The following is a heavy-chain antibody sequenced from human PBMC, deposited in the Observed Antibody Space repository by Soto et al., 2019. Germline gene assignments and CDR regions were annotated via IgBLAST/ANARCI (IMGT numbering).Heavy chain of an antibody. CDR1: GGSISGSSYY. Sequence: SETLSLTCTVSGGSISGSSYYWGWIRQPPGKGLEWIGSIYYSGSTYYNPPLKSRVTISVDTSKNQFSLKLSSVTAADTAVYYCTRDFQGPLDYGMDVWGQGTTVTVSS. V-gene: IGHV4-39*02. CDR3: TRDFQGPLDYGMDV. J-gene: IGHJ6*02. CDR2: IYYSGST. D-gene: IGHD1-1*01.